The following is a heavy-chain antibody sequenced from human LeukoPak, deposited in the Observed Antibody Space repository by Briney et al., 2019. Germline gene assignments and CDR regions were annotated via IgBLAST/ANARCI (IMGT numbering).Heavy chain of an antibody. CDR1: GFTFSSYS. D-gene: IGHD3-16*01. CDR2: VSSSSSYI. CDR3: ASLYDYVWGSPPLDY. Sequence: AGSLRLSCAASGFTFSSYSMNWVRQAPGKGLEWVSSVSSSSSYIYYADSVKGRFTISRDNAKNSLYLQMNSLRAEDTAVYYCASLYDYVWGSPPLDYWGQGTLVTFSP. J-gene: IGHJ4*02. V-gene: IGHV3-21*01.